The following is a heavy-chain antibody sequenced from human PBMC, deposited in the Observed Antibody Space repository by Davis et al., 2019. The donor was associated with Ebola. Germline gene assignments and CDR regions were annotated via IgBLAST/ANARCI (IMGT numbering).Heavy chain of an antibody. CDR3: AKDPRRLYDYIWGSYRSYYFDN. V-gene: IGHV3-30*02. CDR1: GFTLSGYD. CDR2: IWDDGSNK. J-gene: IGHJ4*02. Sequence: GGSLRLSCAASGFTLSGYDMNWVRQAPGKGLQWVAVIWDDGSNKYYADSVKGRFTISRDNSKSTLYLQMDNLSTEDTAVYYCAKDPRRLYDYIWGSYRSYYFDNWGLGTLVTVSS. D-gene: IGHD3-16*02.